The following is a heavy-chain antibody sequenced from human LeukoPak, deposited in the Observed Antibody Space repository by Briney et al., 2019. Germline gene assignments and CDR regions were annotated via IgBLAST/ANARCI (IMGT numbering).Heavy chain of an antibody. D-gene: IGHD2-21*02. J-gene: IGHJ4*02. CDR3: ARDVGWDSSLVTTTRSDY. CDR1: GFTLTDNW. CDR2: IKQDGSVK. Sequence: PGGSLRLSCEASGFTLTDNWISWVRQAPGKGLEWLANIKQDGSVKYYVDSVKGRFTISRDNAKNSLFLQMNSLRAEDTAVYYCARDVGWDSSLVTTTRSDYWGQGTLVTVSS. V-gene: IGHV3-7*01.